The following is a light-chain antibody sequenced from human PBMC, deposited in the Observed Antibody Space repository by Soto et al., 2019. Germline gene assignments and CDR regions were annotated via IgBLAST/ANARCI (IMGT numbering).Light chain of an antibody. V-gene: IGKV3-11*01. J-gene: IGKJ4*01. CDR1: QSISNS. CDR2: DAS. CDR3: QQRNSWPPHT. Sequence: EIVLTQSPATLSLSPGERATLSCRASQSISNSLAWYQEKPGQAPRLLIYDASNRATGIPPRFSGSGSGTDFTLTISSLAPEDFAVYYCQQRNSWPPHTFGGGTRVEI.